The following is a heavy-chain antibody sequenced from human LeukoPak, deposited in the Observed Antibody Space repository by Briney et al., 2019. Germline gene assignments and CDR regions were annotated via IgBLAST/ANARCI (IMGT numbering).Heavy chain of an antibody. CDR2: IYYSGST. J-gene: IGHJ4*02. CDR3: ARSTPPPPLTYYYDSSGYYPFDY. Sequence: SGPTLVXPTQTLTLTCTFSGLSLRTRGVGVGWIRQPPGKGLEWICSIYYSGSTYYNPSLKSRVTISVDTSRTQFSLKLSSVTAADTAVYYCARSTPPPPLTYYYDSSGYYPFDYWGQGTLVTVSS. CDR1: GLSLRTRGVG. D-gene: IGHD3-22*01. V-gene: IGHV4-39*01.